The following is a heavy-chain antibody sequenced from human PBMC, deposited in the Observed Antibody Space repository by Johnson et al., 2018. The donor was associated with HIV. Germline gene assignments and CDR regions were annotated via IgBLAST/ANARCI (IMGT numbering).Heavy chain of an antibody. V-gene: IGHV3-33*01. J-gene: IGHJ3*01. D-gene: IGHD6-6*01. CDR1: GFTFSSYG. CDR3: ARDRAILAARPAGAFDV. CDR2: IWYDGSNK. Sequence: QVQLVESGGGVVQPGRSLRLSCAASGFTFSSYGMHWVRQAPGKGLEWVAVIWYDGSNKYYADSVKGRFTISRDNSKNTLYLQMHSLSSEDTAVYYCARDRAILAARPAGAFDVWGPGTMVTVSS.